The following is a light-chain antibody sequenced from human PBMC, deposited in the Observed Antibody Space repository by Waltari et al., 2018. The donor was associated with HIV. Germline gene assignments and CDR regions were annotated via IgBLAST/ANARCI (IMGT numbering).Light chain of an antibody. CDR1: GLGDKY. CDR2: QDN. Sequence: SYEVTQPPSVAVSPGQTASITCSGYGLGDKYTCWYQQRPGQSPLLVIYQDNKRPSGIPERISGSSSGHTATLTISGTLPMDEADYYCQAWGSSTSEVFGTGSKLTVL. J-gene: IGLJ2*01. CDR3: QAWGSSTSEV. V-gene: IGLV3-1*01.